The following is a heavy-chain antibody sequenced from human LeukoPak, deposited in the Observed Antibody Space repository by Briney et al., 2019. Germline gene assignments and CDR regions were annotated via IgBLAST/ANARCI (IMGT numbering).Heavy chain of an antibody. D-gene: IGHD2-2*01. V-gene: IGHV1-69*13. CDR3: ARVDCSSTSCYDYYYYGMDV. CDR1: GGTFSSYA. CDR2: IIPIFGTA. Sequence: SVKVSCKASGGTFSSYAVSWVRQAPGQGLEWMGGIIPIFGTANYAQTFQGRVTITADESTSTAYMELSSLRSEDTAVYYCARVDCSSTSCYDYYYYGMDVWGKGTTVTVSS. J-gene: IGHJ6*04.